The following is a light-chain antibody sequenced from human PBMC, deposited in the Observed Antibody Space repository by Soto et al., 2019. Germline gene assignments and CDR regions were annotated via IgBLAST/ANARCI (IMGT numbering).Light chain of an antibody. V-gene: IGKV3-20*01. CDR1: QSVSSTY. CDR2: DAI. CDR3: QQYGSSRK. Sequence: EIVLTNSPGTLSLSRWEIATLSCRASQSVSSTYLAWYQQKPGQTPRLLIYDAIIRATGIPDRFSGSGSGTDFTLTISRLEPEDFALYYCQQYGSSRKFGQETKVDIK. J-gene: IGKJ1*01.